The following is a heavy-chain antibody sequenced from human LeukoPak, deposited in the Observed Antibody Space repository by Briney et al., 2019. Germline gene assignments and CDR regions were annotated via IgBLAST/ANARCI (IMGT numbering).Heavy chain of an antibody. D-gene: IGHD5-18*01. J-gene: IGHJ5*01. CDR3: AKTTAMTVNWFDY. V-gene: IGHV3-30*02. Sequence: PGGSLRLSCAASGFTFSSYGMHWVRQAPGKGLEWVAFIRYDGSNIYYADSVRGRFTISRDNSKSTLYLQMNSLRPEDTAVYYCAKTTAMTVNWFDYWGQGTLVTVSS. CDR2: IRYDGSNI. CDR1: GFTFSSYG.